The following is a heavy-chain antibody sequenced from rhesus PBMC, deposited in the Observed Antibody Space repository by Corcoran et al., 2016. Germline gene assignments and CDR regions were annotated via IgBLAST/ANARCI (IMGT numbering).Heavy chain of an antibody. Sequence: QVQLQESGPGLVKPSETLPLTCAVSGASISSNYWSWIRQAPGKGLEWIGRIYGSGGSTDYNPSLKSRVTLSIDTSKNQFSLKLSSVTAADTAVYYCAREGYSSWNSLDVWGRGVLVTVSS. CDR3: AREGYSSWNSLDV. J-gene: IGHJ5-2*02. D-gene: IGHD6-13*01. CDR1: GASISSNY. V-gene: IGHV4S2*01. CDR2: IYGSGGST.